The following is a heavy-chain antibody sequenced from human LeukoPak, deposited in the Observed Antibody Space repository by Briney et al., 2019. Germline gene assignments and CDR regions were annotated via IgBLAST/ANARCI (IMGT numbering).Heavy chain of an antibody. V-gene: IGHV1-69*13. Sequence: ASVKVSCKASGGTFSSYAISWVRQAPGQGLEWMGGIIPIFGTANYAQKFQGRVTITADESTSTAYMELSSLRSEDTAVYYCARDLYSYEHYYYYGMDVWGQGTTVTVSS. D-gene: IGHD5-18*01. J-gene: IGHJ6*02. CDR1: GGTFSSYA. CDR2: IIPIFGTA. CDR3: ARDLYSYEHYYYYGMDV.